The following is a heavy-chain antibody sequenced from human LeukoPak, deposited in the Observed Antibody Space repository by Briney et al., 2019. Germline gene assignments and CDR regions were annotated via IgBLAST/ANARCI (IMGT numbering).Heavy chain of an antibody. CDR2: IIPIFGTA. CDR1: GGTFSSYA. V-gene: IGHV1-69*05. Sequence: SVKVSCKASGGTFSSYAISWVRQAPGQGLEWTGGIIPIFGTANYAQKFQGRVTITTDESTSTAYMELSSLRSEDTAVYYCAVAEGIVATISGFAYYFDYWGQGTLVTVSS. D-gene: IGHD5-12*01. CDR3: AVAEGIVATISGFAYYFDY. J-gene: IGHJ4*02.